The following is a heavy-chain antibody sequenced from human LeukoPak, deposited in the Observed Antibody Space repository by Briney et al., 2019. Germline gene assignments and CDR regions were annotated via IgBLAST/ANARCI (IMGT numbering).Heavy chain of an antibody. D-gene: IGHD1-26*01. CDR1: GASISSHY. CDR2: IHYSGST. V-gene: IGHV4-59*11. Sequence: SETLSLTCSVSGASISSHYWSWIRQPPGKGLEWIGYIHYSGSTNCNPSLKSRVTMSLDGSRNQLSLTLTSVTAADTAIYYCSRESGAFCPFGYWGQGTLVIVPP. J-gene: IGHJ4*02. CDR3: SRESGAFCPFGY.